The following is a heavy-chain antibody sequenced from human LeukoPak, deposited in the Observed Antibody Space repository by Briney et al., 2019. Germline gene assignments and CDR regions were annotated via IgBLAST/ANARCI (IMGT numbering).Heavy chain of an antibody. J-gene: IGHJ4*02. D-gene: IGHD5-24*01. CDR2: IRHDGSNK. CDR3: ARVRDGYTH. V-gene: IGHV3-30*02. Sequence: PGGSLRLSCAASGFTFSSYGMHWVRQAPGKGLEWVTFIRHDGSNKYYADSVKGRFTVSRDNSKNTLYLEMNSLRLDDTATYYCARVRDGYTHWGQGTLVTVSA. CDR1: GFTFSSYG.